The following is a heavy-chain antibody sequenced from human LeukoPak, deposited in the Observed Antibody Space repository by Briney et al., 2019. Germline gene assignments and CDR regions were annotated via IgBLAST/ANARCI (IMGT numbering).Heavy chain of an antibody. D-gene: IGHD6-19*01. CDR2: IYANGST. V-gene: IGHV3-53*01. CDR3: ARCKGGWSDHYYGLDV. J-gene: IGHJ6*02. Sequence: GGFLRLSCAASGFTLRVNYMTWVRQAPGKGLEWVSVIYANGSTYYPDSVKGRFTISRDNSKSSLYLQMNSLRAEDTAVYYCARCKGGWSDHYYGLDVWGQGTTVTVSS. CDR1: GFTLRVNY.